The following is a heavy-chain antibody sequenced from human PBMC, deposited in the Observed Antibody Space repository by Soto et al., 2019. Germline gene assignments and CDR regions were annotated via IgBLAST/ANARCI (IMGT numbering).Heavy chain of an antibody. Sequence: SVKVSCKASGGTFSSYTISWVRQAPGQGLEWMGRIIPILGIANYAQKFQGRVTITADKSTSTAYMELSSLRSEDTAVYYCAREGGAVVPAARTYYYYMDVWGKGTTVTVSS. V-gene: IGHV1-69*04. CDR2: IIPILGIA. D-gene: IGHD2-2*01. CDR3: AREGGAVVPAARTYYYYMDV. J-gene: IGHJ6*03. CDR1: GGTFSSYT.